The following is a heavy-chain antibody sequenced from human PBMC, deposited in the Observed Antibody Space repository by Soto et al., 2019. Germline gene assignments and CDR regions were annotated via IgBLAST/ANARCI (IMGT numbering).Heavy chain of an antibody. CDR2: IYYSGST. V-gene: IGHV4-39*01. D-gene: IGHD3-22*01. CDR3: ARAGLDSSGYYQSGSYSWFDP. CDR1: GGSISSSSYY. J-gene: IGHJ5*02. Sequence: PSETLSLTCTVSGGSISSSSYYWGWIRQPPGKGLEWIGSIYYSGSTYYNPPLKSRVTISVDTSKNQFSLKLSSVTAADTAVYYCARAGLDSSGYYQSGSYSWFDPWGQGTLVTVSS.